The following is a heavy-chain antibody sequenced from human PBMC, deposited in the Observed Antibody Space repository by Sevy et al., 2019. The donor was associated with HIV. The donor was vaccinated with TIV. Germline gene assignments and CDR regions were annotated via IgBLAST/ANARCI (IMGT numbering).Heavy chain of an antibody. CDR1: GGSISAYY. D-gene: IGHD5-12*01. Sequence: SETLSLTCTVFGGSISAYYWSWIRQPPGKGLEYIGYIYYTGSTNYNPSLKSLVTISIDTSKNQFSLRLTSVTAADTAIYYCARAPPIRSGDDSLNWFDPEGQGTLVTVSS. CDR3: ARAPPIRSGDDSLNWFDP. J-gene: IGHJ5*02. V-gene: IGHV4-59*01. CDR2: IYYTGST.